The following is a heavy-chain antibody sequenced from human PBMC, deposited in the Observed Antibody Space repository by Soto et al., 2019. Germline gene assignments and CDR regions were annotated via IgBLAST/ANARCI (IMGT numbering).Heavy chain of an antibody. CDR1: GGSISSSSYY. CDR3: ASPKIAFYNWFDP. V-gene: IGHV4-39*01. J-gene: IGHJ5*02. Sequence: QLQLQESGPGLVRPSETLSLTCTVSGGSISSSSYYWDWIRQPPGKGLEWIGSIYYSGSTYYNPSLKSRVTISVDTSKNQFSLKLSSVTAADTAVYYCASPKIAFYNWFDPWGQGTLVTISS. CDR2: IYYSGST. D-gene: IGHD3-3*02.